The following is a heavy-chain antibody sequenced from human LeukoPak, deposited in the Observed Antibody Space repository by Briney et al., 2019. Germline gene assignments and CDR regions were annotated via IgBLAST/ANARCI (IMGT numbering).Heavy chain of an antibody. J-gene: IGHJ3*02. Sequence: PGGSLRLSCAASGLTFRNAWMNWVRQAPGKGLEWVGRIKSKIDGGTADYAAHVKGRITISRDDSKNMLYLQINSLKADDTALYYCTTRTWADGFDIWGQGTMVTVSS. D-gene: IGHD2-2*01. V-gene: IGHV3-15*01. CDR2: IKSKIDGGTA. CDR1: GLTFRNAW. CDR3: TTRTWADGFDI.